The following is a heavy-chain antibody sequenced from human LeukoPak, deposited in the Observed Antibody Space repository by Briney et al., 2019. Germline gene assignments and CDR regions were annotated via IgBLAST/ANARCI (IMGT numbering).Heavy chain of an antibody. J-gene: IGHJ4*02. CDR3: AKGGKWDVTPFDY. Sequence: GGSLRLSCAASGFTFTSYSMNWVRQAPGKGLEWVSTISGGGGSTYYADSVKGRFTISRGNSKNTLYLQVNSLRAEDTAVYYCAKGGKWDVTPFDYWGQGTLVTVSS. V-gene: IGHV3-23*01. CDR1: GFTFTSYS. CDR2: ISGGGGST. D-gene: IGHD1-26*01.